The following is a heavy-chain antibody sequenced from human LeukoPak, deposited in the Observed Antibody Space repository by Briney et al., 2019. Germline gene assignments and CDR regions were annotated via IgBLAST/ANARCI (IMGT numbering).Heavy chain of an antibody. V-gene: IGHV4-34*01. J-gene: IGHJ3*02. D-gene: IGHD6-19*01. CDR2: INHSGST. CDR1: SGSFSGYY. Sequence: PSETLSLTCAVYSGSFSGYYWSWIRQPPGKGLEWIGEINHSGSTNYNPSLKSRVTISVDTSKNQFSLKLSSVTAADTAVYYCAREISIAVAGIFTFDIWGQGTMVTVSS. CDR3: AREISIAVAGIFTFDI.